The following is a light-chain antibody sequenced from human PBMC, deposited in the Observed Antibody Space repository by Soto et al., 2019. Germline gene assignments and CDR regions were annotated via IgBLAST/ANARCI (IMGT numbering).Light chain of an antibody. CDR3: SSYTSSSTYV. J-gene: IGLJ1*01. CDR1: SSDVGGYNY. Sequence: QSALTQPASVSGSPGQSITISCTGTSSDVGGYNYVSWYQQHPGKAPKLMIYEVSNRPSGVSNRFSGSKSGNTASLTISGLQAEDEADYYCSSYTSSSTYVFGTGPSSTS. CDR2: EVS. V-gene: IGLV2-14*01.